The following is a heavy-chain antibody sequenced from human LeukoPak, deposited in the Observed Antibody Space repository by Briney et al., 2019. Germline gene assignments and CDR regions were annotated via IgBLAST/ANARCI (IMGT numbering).Heavy chain of an antibody. D-gene: IGHD4-17*01. CDR1: GFTLRSYG. V-gene: IGHV1-18*01. CDR2: VGGYNGKT. J-gene: IGHJ4*02. Sequence: ASVEVSCKASGFTLRSYGISWVRQAPGQGPEWMGWVGGYNGKTSYSEKFQGRVSMTTDSSTSTTYMELRSLRSDDTAVYYCAKDLVGYGDYAYYFDTWGQGTLVTVSS. CDR3: AKDLVGYGDYAYYFDT.